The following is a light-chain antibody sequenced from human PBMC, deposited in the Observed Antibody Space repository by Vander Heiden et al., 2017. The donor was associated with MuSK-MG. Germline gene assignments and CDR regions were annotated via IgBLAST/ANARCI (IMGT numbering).Light chain of an antibody. J-gene: IGKJ2*01. CDR2: GAS. CDR1: QSVNRRD. Sequence: EIVLTQSPGTLSLSPGERATLSCRTSQSVNRRDVAWYQQKPGQPPRLLIYGASSRATDIQDRFSGSGSGTDFTLTISRLEPEDFAVYYCQQWHAEPTGYTFGQGTKLEIK. CDR3: QQWHAEPTGYT. V-gene: IGKV3-20*01.